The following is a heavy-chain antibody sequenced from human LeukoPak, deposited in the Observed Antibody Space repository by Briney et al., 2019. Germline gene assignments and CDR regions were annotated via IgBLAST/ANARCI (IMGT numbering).Heavy chain of an antibody. D-gene: IGHD4-17*01. CDR2: IDWDDDK. V-gene: IGHV2-70*12. CDR1: GGSISSYYW. CDR3: AHRRHGDYVYYFDY. Sequence: TLSLTCTVSGGSISSYYWSWIRQPPGKALEWLARIDWDDDKFYRTSLRTRLTVSKDASKNQVVLTMTNMDPVDTATYYCAHRRHGDYVYYFDYWGQGTLVTVSS. J-gene: IGHJ4*02.